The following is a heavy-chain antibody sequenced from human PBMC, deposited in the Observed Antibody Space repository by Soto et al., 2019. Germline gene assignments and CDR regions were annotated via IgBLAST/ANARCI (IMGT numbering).Heavy chain of an antibody. CDR3: ASRVAALDAFDI. Sequence: PGESLKISCKGSGYSFTSCWIGWVRQMPGKGLEWMGIIYPGDSDTRYSPSFQGQVTISADKSINTAYLQWSSLKASDTAMFYCASRVAALDAFDIWGQGTMVTVSS. CDR2: IYPGDSDT. CDR1: GYSFTSCW. J-gene: IGHJ3*02. D-gene: IGHD6-6*01. V-gene: IGHV5-51*01.